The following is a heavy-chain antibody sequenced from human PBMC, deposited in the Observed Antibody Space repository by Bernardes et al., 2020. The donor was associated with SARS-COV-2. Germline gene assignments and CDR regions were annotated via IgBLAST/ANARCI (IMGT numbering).Heavy chain of an antibody. CDR2: IYWDDDK. V-gene: IGHV2-5*02. Sequence: SGSTLLKPTQPLTLTCPFSWFSLSPSGVGVGWIRQPPGKALEWLALIYWDDDKRYSPSLKSRLTITKDTSKNQVVLTMTNMGPVDTATYYCAKRQGCSSTSCYLKFDYWGQGTLVTVSS. J-gene: IGHJ4*02. D-gene: IGHD2-2*01. CDR1: WFSLSPSGVG. CDR3: AKRQGCSSTSCYLKFDY.